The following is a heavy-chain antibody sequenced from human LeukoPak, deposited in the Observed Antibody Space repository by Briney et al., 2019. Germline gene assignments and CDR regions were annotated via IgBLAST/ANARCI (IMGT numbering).Heavy chain of an antibody. CDR2: GSDVGGT. V-gene: IGHV4-34*01. Sequence: SETLSLTCAVYGASLNGHYWSWIRQPPGKGLEWIGEGSDVGGTKYNPSLKSRVTISADTSQNQFSLKLRSVTAADTAVYYCVYTRGWTNFYYYGMDVWGQGTTVTVSS. J-gene: IGHJ6*02. CDR1: GASLNGHY. D-gene: IGHD6-19*01. CDR3: VYTRGWTNFYYYGMDV.